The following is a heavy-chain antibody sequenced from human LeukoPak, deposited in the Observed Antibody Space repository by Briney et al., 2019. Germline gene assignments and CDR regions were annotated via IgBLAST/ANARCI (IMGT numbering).Heavy chain of an antibody. D-gene: IGHD5-18*01. CDR1: GGTFSSYT. Sequence: EASVKVSCKASGGTFSSYTISWVRQAPGQGLEWMGRIIPILGIANYAQKFQGRVTITADKSTSTAYMELSSLRPEDTAVYYCARGNQLWLPHRYYYHMDVWGKETTVTVSS. CDR3: ARGNQLWLPHRYYYHMDV. CDR2: IIPILGIA. V-gene: IGHV1-69*02. J-gene: IGHJ6*03.